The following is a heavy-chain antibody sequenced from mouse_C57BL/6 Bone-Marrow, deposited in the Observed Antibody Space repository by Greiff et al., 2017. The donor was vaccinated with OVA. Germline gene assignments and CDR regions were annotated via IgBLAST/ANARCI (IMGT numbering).Heavy chain of an antibody. D-gene: IGHD1-1*01. V-gene: IGHV5-17*01. CDR1: GFTFSDYG. J-gene: IGHJ1*03. Sequence: DVMLVESGGGLVKPGGSLKLSCAASGFTFSDYGMHWVRQAPEKGLEWVAYISSGSSTIYYADTVKGRFTISRDNAKNTLFLQMTSLRSEDTAMYYCAREGSSPYFDVWGTGTTVTVSS. CDR2: ISSGSSTI. CDR3: AREGSSPYFDV.